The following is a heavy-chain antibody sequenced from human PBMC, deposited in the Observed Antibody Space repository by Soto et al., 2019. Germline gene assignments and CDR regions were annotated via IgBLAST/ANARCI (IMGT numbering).Heavy chain of an antibody. V-gene: IGHV3-23*01. CDR2: ISGGGGRT. CDR1: GFTFSSYA. CDR3: AKDYRSGWPDDAFDI. Sequence: PGGSLRLSCAASGFTFSSYAMSWVRQAPGKGLEWVSAISGGGGRTSYADSVKGQFTISRDNSKNTLYLQMNSLRAEDTAIYYCAKDYRSGWPDDAFDIWGQGTMVTVSS. J-gene: IGHJ3*02. D-gene: IGHD6-19*01.